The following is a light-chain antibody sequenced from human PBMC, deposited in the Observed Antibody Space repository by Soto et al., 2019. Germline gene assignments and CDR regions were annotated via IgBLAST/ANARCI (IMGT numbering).Light chain of an antibody. J-gene: IGKJ1*01. CDR2: GAS. Sequence: EIVLTQSPGTLSLSPGERATLSCRASQSVSSSYLAWYQQKPGQAPRLLIYGASSRATGIPDRFSGTGPGTDFTLTISRLEPEDFAVYYCQQYGSSRRTFGQGTKV. V-gene: IGKV3-20*01. CDR1: QSVSSSY. CDR3: QQYGSSRRT.